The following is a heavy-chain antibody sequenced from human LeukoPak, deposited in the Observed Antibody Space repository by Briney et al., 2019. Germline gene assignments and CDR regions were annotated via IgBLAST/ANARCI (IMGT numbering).Heavy chain of an antibody. Sequence: EGSLRLSCAASGFTFSNSAMSWVRQAPGKGLEWVSTLSGSGITTYYADSVKGRFTISRDNSKNTLYLQMNSLRAEDTAVYYCAKGIYSSGWSYFDYWGHGTLVTVSS. CDR2: LSGSGITT. CDR3: AKGIYSSGWSYFDY. D-gene: IGHD6-19*01. CDR1: GFTFSNSA. J-gene: IGHJ4*01. V-gene: IGHV3-23*01.